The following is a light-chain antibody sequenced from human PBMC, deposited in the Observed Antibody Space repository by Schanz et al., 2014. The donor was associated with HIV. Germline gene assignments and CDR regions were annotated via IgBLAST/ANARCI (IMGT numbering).Light chain of an antibody. V-gene: IGLV2-14*01. Sequence: QSALTQPASVSGSPGQSITISCTGTSSDVGAYNYVSWYQQHPGKAPKLMIYDVTSRPSGVSHRFSGSKSGNTASLTISGLQAEDEADYYCNSYTTSSTLVFGGGTQLTVL. CDR3: NSYTTSSTLV. CDR2: DVT. J-gene: IGLJ2*01. CDR1: SSDVGAYNY.